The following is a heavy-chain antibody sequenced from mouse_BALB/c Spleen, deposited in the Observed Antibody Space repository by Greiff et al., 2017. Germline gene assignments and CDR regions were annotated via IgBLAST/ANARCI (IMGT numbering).Heavy chain of an antibody. CDR3: ARTGTVVPYDAWFAY. CDR1: GFSLSRYS. D-gene: IGHD1-1*01. V-gene: IGHV2-6-4*01. Sequence: QVHVKQSGPGLVAPSQSLSITCTVSGFSLSRYSVHWVRQPPGKGLEWLGMIWGGGSTDYNSALKSRLSISKDNSKSQVFLKMNSLQTDDTAMYYCARTGTVVPYDAWFAYWGQGTLVTVSA. J-gene: IGHJ3*01. CDR2: IWGGGST.